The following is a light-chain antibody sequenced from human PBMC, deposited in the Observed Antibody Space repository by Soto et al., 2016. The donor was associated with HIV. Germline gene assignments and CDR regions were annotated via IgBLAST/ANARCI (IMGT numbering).Light chain of an antibody. CDR1: QSISSW. V-gene: IGKV1-5*03. CDR3: QQYNSYSWT. Sequence: DIQMTQFPSTLSASIGDRVTITCRASQSISSWLAWYQQKPGRAPNLLIYKASNLESGVPSRFSGSGSGTEFTLTISSLQPDDFATYYCQQYNSYSWTFGQGTKVEIK. CDR2: KAS. J-gene: IGKJ1*01.